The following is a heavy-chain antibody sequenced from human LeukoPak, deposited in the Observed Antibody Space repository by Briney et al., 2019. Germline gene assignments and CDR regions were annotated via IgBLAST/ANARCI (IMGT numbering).Heavy chain of an antibody. D-gene: IGHD1-26*01. Sequence: PSETLSLTCTVSGGSFSSYYWNWIRQPPGKGLEWIGYIHYSGSTNYKPSLRSRVTISVDTSKNQFSLKLSSVTAADTAVYYCASGSYPEWFDPWGQGTLVTVSS. J-gene: IGHJ5*02. CDR1: GGSFSSYY. V-gene: IGHV4-59*12. CDR3: ASGSYPEWFDP. CDR2: IHYSGST.